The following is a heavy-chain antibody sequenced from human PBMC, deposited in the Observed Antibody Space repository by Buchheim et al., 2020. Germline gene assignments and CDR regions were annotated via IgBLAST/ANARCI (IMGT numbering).Heavy chain of an antibody. V-gene: IGHV3-23*01. CDR1: GFTFSSYA. CDR2: ISTGGGDST. Sequence: EVRVLESGGGLVQPGGSLRLSCAASGFTFSSYAMSWVRQAPGKGLEWVSAISTGGGDSTFYADSVKGRFTISRDNSKNTLYLQMNSLRAEDTAIYYCAKALGGPTSNLEYWGQGTL. J-gene: IGHJ4*02. D-gene: IGHD3-16*01. CDR3: AKALGGPTSNLEY.